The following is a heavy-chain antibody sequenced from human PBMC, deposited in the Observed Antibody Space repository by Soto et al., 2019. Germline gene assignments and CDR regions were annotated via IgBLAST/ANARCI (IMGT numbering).Heavy chain of an antibody. J-gene: IGHJ4*02. D-gene: IGHD6-19*01. Sequence: VQLVESGGGVVQPGRSLRLSCAASGFTFSDYAMHWVRQAPGKGLEWVAVVSHDGRNTHYADSVKGRVTISRDSSKNTVSLDMTSLRAEDTAVFYCAKGVREGLVTSDLNYWGQGARVTVSS. V-gene: IGHV3-30*18. CDR2: VSHDGRNT. CDR1: GFTFSDYA. CDR3: AKGVREGLVTSDLNY.